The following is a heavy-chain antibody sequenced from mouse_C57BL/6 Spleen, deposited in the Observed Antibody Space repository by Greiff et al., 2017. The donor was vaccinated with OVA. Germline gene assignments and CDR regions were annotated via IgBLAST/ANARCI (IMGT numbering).Heavy chain of an antibody. CDR2: INYDGSST. Sequence: EVQLVESEGGLVQPGSSMKLSCTASGFTFSDYYMAWVRQVPEKGLEWVANINYDGSSTYYLDSLKSRFIISRDNAKNILYLQMSSLKSEDTATYYCARDSPYYYAMDYWGQGTSVTVSS. D-gene: IGHD6-2*01. CDR3: ARDSPYYYAMDY. V-gene: IGHV5-16*01. CDR1: GFTFSDYY. J-gene: IGHJ4*01.